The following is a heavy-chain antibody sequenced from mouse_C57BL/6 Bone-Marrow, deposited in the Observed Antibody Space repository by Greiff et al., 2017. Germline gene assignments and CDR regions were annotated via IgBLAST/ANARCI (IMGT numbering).Heavy chain of an antibody. V-gene: IGHV10-3*01. CDR2: IRSKSSNYAT. CDR1: GFTFNTYA. Sequence: EVKVVESGGGLVQPKGSLKLSCAASGFTFNTYAMHWVRQAPGKGLEWVARIRSKSSNYATYYADSVKDRFTISRDDSQSMLYLQMNNLKTEDTAMYYCVRERTTVVATDFDYWGQGTTLTVSS. CDR3: VRERTTVVATDFDY. J-gene: IGHJ2*01. D-gene: IGHD1-1*01.